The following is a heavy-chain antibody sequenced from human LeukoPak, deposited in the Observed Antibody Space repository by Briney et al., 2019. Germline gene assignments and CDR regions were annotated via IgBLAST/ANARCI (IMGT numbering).Heavy chain of an antibody. D-gene: IGHD6-19*01. CDR2: INHSGST. V-gene: IGHV4-34*01. Sequence: SETLSLTCAVYGGSFSGYYWSWIRQPPGKGLEWIGEINHSGSTNYNPSLKSRVTISVDTSKNQFSLKLSSVTAADTAVYYCARTKTGYSSGYDAFDIWGQGTMVTVSS. CDR3: ARTKTGYSSGYDAFDI. CDR1: GGSFSGYY. J-gene: IGHJ3*02.